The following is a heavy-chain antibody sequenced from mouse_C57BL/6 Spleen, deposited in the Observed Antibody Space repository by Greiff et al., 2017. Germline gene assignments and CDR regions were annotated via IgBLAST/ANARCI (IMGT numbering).Heavy chain of an antibody. J-gene: IGHJ3*01. Sequence: QVQLKQSGPGLVQPSQSLSITCTVSGFSLTSYGVHWVRQSPGKGLEWLGVRWSGGSTDYNAAFISRLSISKDNSKSQVFFKMNSLHADDTAIYYCASGGYGAWFAYWGQGTLVTVSA. D-gene: IGHD2-2*01. CDR2: RWSGGST. CDR3: ASGGYGAWFAY. V-gene: IGHV2-2*01. CDR1: GFSLTSYG.